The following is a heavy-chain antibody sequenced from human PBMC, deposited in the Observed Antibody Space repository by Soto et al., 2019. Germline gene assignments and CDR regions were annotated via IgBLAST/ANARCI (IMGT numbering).Heavy chain of an antibody. Sequence: PSETLSLTCAVDGGSVSGYYWTWIRQPPGKGLEWIGEINHSGNTNYNPSLESRVTISVDKSKNQFSLKLSSVTAADTAVYYCARDEISVHTGMDVWGQGTTVTVSS. CDR1: GGSVSGYY. J-gene: IGHJ6*02. CDR3: ARDEISVHTGMDV. D-gene: IGHD2-21*01. V-gene: IGHV4-34*01. CDR2: INHSGNT.